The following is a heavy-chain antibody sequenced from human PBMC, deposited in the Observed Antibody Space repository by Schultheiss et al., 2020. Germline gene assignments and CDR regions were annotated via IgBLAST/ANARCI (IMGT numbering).Heavy chain of an antibody. CDR1: GGSISSYY. V-gene: IGHV4-59*05. J-gene: IGHJ6*02. D-gene: IGHD3-16*01. CDR2: IYYSGST. CDR3: ARDQVLGVWGSWGFYYYYGMDV. Sequence: SQTLSLTCTVSGGSISSYYWSWIRQPPGKGLEWIGSIYYSGSTYYNPSLKSRVTISVDTSKNQFSLKLSSVTAADTAVYYCARDQVLGVWGSWGFYYYYGMDVWGQGTTVTVSS.